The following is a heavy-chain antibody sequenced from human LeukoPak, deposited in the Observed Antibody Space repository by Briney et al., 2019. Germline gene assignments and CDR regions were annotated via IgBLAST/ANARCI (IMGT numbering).Heavy chain of an antibody. Sequence: SETLSLTCTVSGGSISSYYWSWLRQPAGKGLEWIGRIYTSGSTNYNPSLTSRVTMSVDTSKNQFSLKLSSVTAADTAVYYCARDPKYSSSPSDAFDIWGQGTMVTVSS. CDR2: IYTSGST. D-gene: IGHD6-6*01. CDR1: GGSISSYY. V-gene: IGHV4-4*07. CDR3: ARDPKYSSSPSDAFDI. J-gene: IGHJ3*02.